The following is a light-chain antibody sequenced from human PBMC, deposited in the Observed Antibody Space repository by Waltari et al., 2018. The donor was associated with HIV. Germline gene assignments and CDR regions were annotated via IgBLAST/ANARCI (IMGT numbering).Light chain of an antibody. CDR1: QSVSSN. Sequence: EIVMTQSPATLSVSPGERATLSCRASQSVSSNLAWYQQKPGQGPRLLVYGASIRATGIPARFSGSGYGTEFSLTISSLQSEDFAVYYCQQYNNWPLTFGQGTRLEIK. V-gene: IGKV3-15*01. J-gene: IGKJ5*01. CDR3: QQYNNWPLT. CDR2: GAS.